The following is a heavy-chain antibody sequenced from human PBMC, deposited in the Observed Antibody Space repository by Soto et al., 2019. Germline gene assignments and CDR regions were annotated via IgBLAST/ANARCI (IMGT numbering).Heavy chain of an antibody. CDR1: GGTFSSYA. CDR2: SIPIFGTA. Sequence: QVQLVQSGAEVKKPGSSVKVSCKASGGTFSSYAISWVRQAPGQGLEWMGGSIPIFGTANYAQKCQRRVTITADESTSTAYMELSSLRAADTAVYYCARDRYGGYSSSWLGYYYYGMDVWGQGNTVTVTS. J-gene: IGHJ6*02. D-gene: IGHD6-13*01. V-gene: IGHV1-69*01. CDR3: ARDRYGGYSSSWLGYYYYGMDV.